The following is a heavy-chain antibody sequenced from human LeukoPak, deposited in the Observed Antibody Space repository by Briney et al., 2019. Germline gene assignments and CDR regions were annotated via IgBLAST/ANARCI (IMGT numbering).Heavy chain of an antibody. CDR2: ISWDGGST. CDR1: GFTFDDYT. J-gene: IGHJ5*02. CDR3: AKEDGDIYCSGGSCHNWFDP. Sequence: GGSLRLSCAASGFTFDDYTMHWGRQAPGKGLEWVSLISWDGGSTYYADSVKGRFTISRDNSKNSLYLQMNSLRTEDTALYYCAKEDGDIYCSGGSCHNWFDPWGQGTLVTVSS. V-gene: IGHV3-43*01. D-gene: IGHD2-15*01.